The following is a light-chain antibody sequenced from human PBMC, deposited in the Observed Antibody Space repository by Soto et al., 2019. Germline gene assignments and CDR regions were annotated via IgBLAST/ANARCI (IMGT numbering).Light chain of an antibody. V-gene: IGLV2-14*01. CDR2: DVS. J-gene: IGLJ2*01. Sequence: QSALTQPASVSGSPGQSITISCTGTSRDIGDYKFVSWYQQDPGKAPKLLIYDVSDRPSGVSTRFSGSKSGNTASLTISGLQAEDEAVYYCSSYTTINTVIFGGGTKLTVL. CDR3: SSYTTINTVI. CDR1: SRDIGDYKF.